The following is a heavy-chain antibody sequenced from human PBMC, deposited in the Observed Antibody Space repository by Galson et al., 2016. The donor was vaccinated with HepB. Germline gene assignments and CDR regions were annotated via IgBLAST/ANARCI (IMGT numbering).Heavy chain of an antibody. CDR2: IDWDDDK. D-gene: IGHD3-3*02. J-gene: IGHJ4*02. Sequence: ALVKPTQTLTLTCTFSGFSLTTTGMCVSWVRQPPGQALEWLALIDWDDDKYYSTSLETRLTISKDTSKNQVVLRMTNMDPVDTATYYCARTPRRRTFFSYFDYWGLGVLVTVSS. CDR3: ARTPRRRTFFSYFDY. CDR1: GFSLTTTGMC. V-gene: IGHV2-70*20.